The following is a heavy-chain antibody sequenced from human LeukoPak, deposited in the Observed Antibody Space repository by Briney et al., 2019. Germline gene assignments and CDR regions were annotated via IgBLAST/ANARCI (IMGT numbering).Heavy chain of an antibody. D-gene: IGHD3-10*01. CDR3: ARDSYQDYYGRFDP. V-gene: IGHV3-33*01. CDR1: GFSFSNHG. J-gene: IGHJ5*02. CDR2: IWDDGNNK. Sequence: GGSLRLSCAASGFSFSNHGMHWVRQAPGKRLEWVAVIWDDGNNKRYANSVNGRFTISRDNSENTLYLQMNGLTAEDTAMYYCARDSYQDYYGRFDPWGQGTLVIVSS.